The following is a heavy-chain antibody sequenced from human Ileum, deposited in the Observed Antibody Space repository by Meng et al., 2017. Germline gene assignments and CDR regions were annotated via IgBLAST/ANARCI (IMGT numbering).Heavy chain of an antibody. CDR1: GFTFSSYW. J-gene: IGHJ4*02. D-gene: IGHD3-3*01. CDR2: INSDGSTT. CDR3: ATGGSGYFNY. Sequence: EGRLGGSGGNLCQPGGSLRLSCAASGFTFSSYWMHWVRQDPGKGLVWVSRINSDGSTTNYADSLKGRFTISRDNAKNTLYLQMNSLRAEDTAVYYCATGGSGYFNYWGQGTLVTVSS. V-gene: IGHV3-74*01.